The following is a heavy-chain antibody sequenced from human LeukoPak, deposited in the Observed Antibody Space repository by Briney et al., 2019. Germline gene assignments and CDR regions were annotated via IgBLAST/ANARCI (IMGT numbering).Heavy chain of an antibody. CDR1: GFTFSTFA. Sequence: PGGSLRLSCAASGFTFSTFAMIWVRQPPGKGLEWVSSIFQGGGEIHYADSVRGRFTISRDNSKSTLFLQMNSLRAEDSAIYYCATYRQVLLPFEPWGQGTLVTVSS. V-gene: IGHV3-23*01. CDR2: IFQGGGEI. J-gene: IGHJ5*02. D-gene: IGHD5-18*01. CDR3: ATYRQVLLPFEP.